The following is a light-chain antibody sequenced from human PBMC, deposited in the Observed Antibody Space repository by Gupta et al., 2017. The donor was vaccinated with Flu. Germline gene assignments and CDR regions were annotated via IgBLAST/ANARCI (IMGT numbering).Light chain of an antibody. CDR3: QQLNSYPPALT. CDR2: AAS. Sequence: DIPLTQSPSFLSASVGDRVTITCRASQGISSYLAWYQQKPGKAPKLLIYAASTLQSGVPSRFSGSGSGTEFTLTISSLQPEDFATYYCQQLNSYPPALTFGGGTKVEIK. V-gene: IGKV1-9*01. CDR1: QGISSY. J-gene: IGKJ4*01.